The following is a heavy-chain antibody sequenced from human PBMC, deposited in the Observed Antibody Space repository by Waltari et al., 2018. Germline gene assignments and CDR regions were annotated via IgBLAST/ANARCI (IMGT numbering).Heavy chain of an antibody. Sequence: QLQLQESGPGLVKTSGTLSLSCAVSGDSVTSPNWWSWVRQSPQRGLEWIGQVLSTGKTNYSPSFASRVTMSLDASNNQFSLKVTSATAADTAVYYCARDRGRGLYLDAWGPGTLVTVSP. J-gene: IGHJ5*02. CDR3: ARDRGRGLYLDA. V-gene: IGHV4-4*02. D-gene: IGHD2-15*01. CDR2: VLSTGKT. CDR1: GDSVTSPNW.